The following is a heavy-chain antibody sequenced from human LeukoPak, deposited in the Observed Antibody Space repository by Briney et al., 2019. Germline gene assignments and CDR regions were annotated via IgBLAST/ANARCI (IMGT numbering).Heavy chain of an antibody. CDR2: MDTFGGI. CDR3: AGGSYYGSGGRPGYFDH. D-gene: IGHD3-10*01. J-gene: IGHJ4*02. Sequence: PGGSLRLSCAASDFSVNNNYMNWVRQAPGKGLEWVSLMDTFGGIYYRDSVKGRFTISRDISKNTLLLQMNTLSAEDTAVYYCAGGSYYGSGGRPGYFDHWGQGILVTVSS. V-gene: IGHV3-53*01. CDR1: DFSVNNNY.